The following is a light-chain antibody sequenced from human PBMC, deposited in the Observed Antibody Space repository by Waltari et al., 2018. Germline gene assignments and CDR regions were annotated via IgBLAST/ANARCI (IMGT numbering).Light chain of an antibody. CDR3: QKYRTSPRT. V-gene: IGKV3D-15*01. CDR2: GAS. J-gene: IGKJ1*01. Sequence: TQYPTTLSLFPGERTNLSCRASLSVYSDLAWYQQIPGQAPRLLIYGASNRATGIADRFSGSGSGTEFTLTISSLEPEDFAVYYCQKYRTSPRTFGQGTKVEVK. CDR1: LSVYSD.